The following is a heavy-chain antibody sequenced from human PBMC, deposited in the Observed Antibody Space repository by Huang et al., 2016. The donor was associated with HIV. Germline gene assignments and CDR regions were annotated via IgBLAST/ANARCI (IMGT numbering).Heavy chain of an antibody. V-gene: IGHV1-2*02. J-gene: IGHJ4*02. CDR1: GYRFVDCY. D-gene: IGHD2-21*01. CDR3: ATEGGGGCDCGSCFPH. CDR2: TTRDTGDA. Sequence: QVQLVQSGAEVRKPGASVKVSCKTSGYRFVDCYIHWVRQAPGPGLGWIGWTTRDTGDAIDAEKLRGRVAMTSDTSIRTGYREVNSLQFDDGARYFCATEGGGGCDCGSCFPHWCQGTLVGVSS.